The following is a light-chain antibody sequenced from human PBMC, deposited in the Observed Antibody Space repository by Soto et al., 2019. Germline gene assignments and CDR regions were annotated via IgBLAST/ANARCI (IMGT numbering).Light chain of an antibody. CDR2: GAS. CDR1: QSVSSN. CDR3: QQYNNWPPT. J-gene: IGKJ2*01. V-gene: IGKV3-15*01. Sequence: EIVMTQSPATLSVSPGERATLSCRASQSVSSNLAWYQQKPCHAPRLLIYGASTRATGIPARFSGSGSGTEFTRTISSLQSEDFAVYYCQQYNNWPPTFGQGTKLEIK.